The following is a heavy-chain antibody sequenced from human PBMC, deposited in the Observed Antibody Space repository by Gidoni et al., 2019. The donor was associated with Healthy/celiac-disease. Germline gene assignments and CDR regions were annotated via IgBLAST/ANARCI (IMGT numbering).Heavy chain of an antibody. CDR2: ISYDGSNK. V-gene: IGHV3-30*18. CDR3: AKDHFLAAAGAFDY. J-gene: IGHJ4*02. D-gene: IGHD6-13*01. Sequence: QVQLVESGGGVVQPGRSLRLSCAASGCTFSSYGMHWVRQAPGKGLEWVAVISYDGSNKYYADSVKGRFTISRDNSKNTLYLQMNSLRAEDTAVYYCAKDHFLAAAGAFDYWGQGTLVTVSS. CDR1: GCTFSSYG.